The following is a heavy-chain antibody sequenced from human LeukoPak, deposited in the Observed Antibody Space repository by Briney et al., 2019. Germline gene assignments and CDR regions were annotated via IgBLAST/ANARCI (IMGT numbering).Heavy chain of an antibody. Sequence: PGGSLRLSCAASGFTFSSYGMHWVRQAPGKGLEWVSAIDGTGVTTRYADSVKGRFTVSRDNSKNTLYLQMNSLRAEDMAVYYCARRTTVLTPAPFDYWGQGTLVTVSS. V-gene: IGHV3-23*01. CDR1: GFTFSSYG. D-gene: IGHD4-23*01. CDR3: ARRTTVLTPAPFDY. CDR2: IDGTGVTT. J-gene: IGHJ4*02.